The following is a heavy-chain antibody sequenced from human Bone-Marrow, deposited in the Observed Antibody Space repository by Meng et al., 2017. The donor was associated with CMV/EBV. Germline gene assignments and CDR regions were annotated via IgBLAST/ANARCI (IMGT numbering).Heavy chain of an antibody. J-gene: IGHJ5*02. CDR1: GGTFSSYA. V-gene: IGHV1-18*01. D-gene: IGHD2-2*01. Sequence: SCKASGGTFSSYAISWVRQAPGQGLEWMGWISAYNGNTNYAQKLQGRVTMTTDTSTSTAYMELRSLRSDDTAVYYCARCGLEVVPAYNWFDPWGQGTLVTVSS. CDR3: ARCGLEVVPAYNWFDP. CDR2: ISAYNGNT.